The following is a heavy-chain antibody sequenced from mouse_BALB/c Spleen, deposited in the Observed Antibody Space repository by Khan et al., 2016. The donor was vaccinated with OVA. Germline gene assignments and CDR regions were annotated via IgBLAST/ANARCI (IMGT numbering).Heavy chain of an antibody. D-gene: IGHD1-1*01. CDR3: AREASSLDFSFPY. V-gene: IGHV1S136*01. CDR1: GYTFTNYV. J-gene: IGHJ3*01. CDR2: INPYNAGT. Sequence: VQLQQSGPELVEPGASVKMSCKASGYTFTNYVMHWVKQKPGQGLEWIGYINPYNAGTRYNAKFKGKATLTSDLSSTTAYMALTSLTSEDAAVYFSAREASSLDFSFPYWGQGTLVTVSA.